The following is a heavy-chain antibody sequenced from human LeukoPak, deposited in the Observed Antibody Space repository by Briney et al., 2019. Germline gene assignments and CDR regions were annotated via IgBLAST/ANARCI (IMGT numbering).Heavy chain of an antibody. J-gene: IGHJ4*02. CDR1: GYSISSGYY. CDR3: ARHPPQYCSGTSCYDY. Sequence: SETLSLTCAVSGYSISSGYYWGWVRQPPGKGLEWIGTIYHTGSTHYNPSLKSRVTISVETSKNQFSLKLSPVTAADTAVYYCARHPPQYCSGTSCYDYWGQGTLVTVSS. D-gene: IGHD2-2*01. V-gene: IGHV4-38-2*01. CDR2: IYHTGST.